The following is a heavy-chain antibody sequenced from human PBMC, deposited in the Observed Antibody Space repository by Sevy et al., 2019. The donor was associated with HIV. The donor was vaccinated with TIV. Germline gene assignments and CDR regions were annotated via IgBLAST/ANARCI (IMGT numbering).Heavy chain of an antibody. J-gene: IGHJ4*02. D-gene: IGHD3-16*01. CDR3: ARDRGEILSSAFDY. CDR1: GFTFSDYR. Sequence: QAGGSLRLSCAASGFTFSDYRMHWVRQAPGKGLEWVAVISYDGRNNKYNADSVKGRFTISRDNSKSTVYLQMNSLRAEDTAIYYCARDRGEILSSAFDYWGQGTLVTVSS. CDR2: ISYDGRNNK. V-gene: IGHV3-30*04.